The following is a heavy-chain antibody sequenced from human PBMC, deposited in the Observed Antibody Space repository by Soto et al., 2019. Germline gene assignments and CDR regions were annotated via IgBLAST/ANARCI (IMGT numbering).Heavy chain of an antibody. CDR2: IYYSGST. CDR1: GGSISSGDYY. V-gene: IGHV4-39*02. Sequence: SETLSLTCIVSGGSISSGDYYWSWIRQPPGKGLEWIGSIYYSGSTYYNPSLKSRVTISVDTSKNQFSLKLSSVTAADTAVYYCARDRVFRDILTGSYYGMDVWGQGTTVTVSS. D-gene: IGHD3-9*01. CDR3: ARDRVFRDILTGSYYGMDV. J-gene: IGHJ6*02.